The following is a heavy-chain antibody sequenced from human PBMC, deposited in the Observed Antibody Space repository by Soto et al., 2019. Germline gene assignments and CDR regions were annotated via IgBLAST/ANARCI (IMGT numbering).Heavy chain of an antibody. CDR3: ARLGIVGATSDLDY. J-gene: IGHJ4*02. Sequence: SETLSLTCTVAGGSISSGGYYWSWVRKSPGKGLEWIGCIYYSGTTYYNPSLKTRLTMSVDTSKNQFSLKLSSVTAADTAVYYCARLGIVGATSDLDYWGQGTLVTVSS. D-gene: IGHD1-26*01. CDR1: GGSISSGGYY. V-gene: IGHV4-39*01. CDR2: IYYSGTT.